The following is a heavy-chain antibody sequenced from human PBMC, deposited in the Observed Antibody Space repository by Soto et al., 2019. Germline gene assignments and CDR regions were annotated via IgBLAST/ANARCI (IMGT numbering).Heavy chain of an antibody. J-gene: IGHJ6*03. CDR3: ARVLQGGGYSYGYYYYYMDV. CDR2: MNPNSGNT. D-gene: IGHD5-18*01. CDR1: GYTFTSYD. V-gene: IGHV1-8*02. Sequence: ASVKVSCKASGYTFTSYDINWVRQATGQGLEWMGWMNPNSGNTGYAQKFQGRVTMTRNTSISTAYMELSSLRSEDTAVYYCARVLQGGGYSYGYYYYYMDVWGKGTTVTVSS.